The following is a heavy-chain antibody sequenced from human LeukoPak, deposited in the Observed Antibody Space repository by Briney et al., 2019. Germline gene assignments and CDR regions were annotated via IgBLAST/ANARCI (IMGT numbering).Heavy chain of an antibody. D-gene: IGHD3-3*01. Sequence: GGSLRLSCAASGFTFSSYWMSWVRQAPGKGLEWVANIKQDGSEKYYVDSVKGRFTISRDNAKNSLYLQMNSLRAEDTAVYYCAKDIGVRNTEGLLGWWGQGTLVTVSS. CDR1: GFTFSSYW. CDR3: AKDIGVRNTEGLLGW. J-gene: IGHJ4*02. CDR2: IKQDGSEK. V-gene: IGHV3-7*01.